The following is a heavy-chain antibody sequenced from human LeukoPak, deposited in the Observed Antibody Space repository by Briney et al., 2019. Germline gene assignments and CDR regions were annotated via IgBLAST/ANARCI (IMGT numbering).Heavy chain of an antibody. CDR3: AKSSGTTPNTGFDY. V-gene: IGHV3-23*01. CDR1: GFTFSSYA. D-gene: IGHD4-17*01. Sequence: PGGSLRLSCAASGFTFSSYAMSWVRPAPGKGLEWVSAISGSGGSTYYPVSVEGRFTISRDNSKNTLYLQMNSLRAEDTAVYYCAKSSGTTPNTGFDYWGQGTLVTVSS. J-gene: IGHJ4*02. CDR2: ISGSGGST.